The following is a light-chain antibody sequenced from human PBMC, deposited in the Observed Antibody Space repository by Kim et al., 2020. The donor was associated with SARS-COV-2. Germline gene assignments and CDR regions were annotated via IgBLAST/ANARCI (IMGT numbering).Light chain of an antibody. CDR2: NSA. CDR1: HSISSSH. V-gene: IGKV3-20*01. J-gene: IGKJ3*01. CDR3: QHYDRSLTT. Sequence: IVLTQSPGTLSLSPGERAALSCRASHSISSSHLAWYQQKLGQDPRHLIHNSAKRASGIPDRFSGSGSGADFTLTISRLEPEDFAVYYCQHYDRSLTTVGRGTTVDIK.